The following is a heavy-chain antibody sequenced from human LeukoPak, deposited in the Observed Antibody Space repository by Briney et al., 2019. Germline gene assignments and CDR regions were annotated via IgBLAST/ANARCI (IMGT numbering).Heavy chain of an antibody. CDR1: GFTFSDYY. Sequence: GGSLRLSCTASGFTFSDYYMSWIRQAPGRGLEWVSYIGSSGTTIYYADSVKGRFTISRDNAKNSLFLQMNSLRAEDTAVYYCARDRMTTVTNDAFDIWGQGTMVTVSS. CDR3: ARDRMTTVTNDAFDI. J-gene: IGHJ3*02. CDR2: IGSSGTTI. V-gene: IGHV3-11*04. D-gene: IGHD4-17*01.